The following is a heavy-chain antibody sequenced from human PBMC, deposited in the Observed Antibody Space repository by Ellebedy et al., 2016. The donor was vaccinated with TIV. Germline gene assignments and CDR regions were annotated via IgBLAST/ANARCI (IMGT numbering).Heavy chain of an antibody. J-gene: IGHJ4*02. D-gene: IGHD5-24*01. CDR1: GYTFIANA. CDR2: LHVDNGDT. Sequence: ASVKVSXKPSGYTFIANAIHWVRQAPGHSLEWMGWLHVDNGDTKYPQKFQGRVTITRDTSASTAYMELSSLRSEDTAVYYCVRESRYGNGYNYDYWGQGTLVTVSS. V-gene: IGHV1-3*01. CDR3: VRESRYGNGYNYDY.